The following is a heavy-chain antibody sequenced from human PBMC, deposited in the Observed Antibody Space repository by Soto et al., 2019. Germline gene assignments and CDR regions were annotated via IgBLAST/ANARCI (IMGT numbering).Heavy chain of an antibody. J-gene: IGHJ2*01. V-gene: IGHV4-59*01. CDR1: GGSIRSYY. CDR2: IYYSGST. D-gene: IGHD5-18*01. CDR3: AAILTVETALIRARGCYCDP. Sequence: PSETLSLTCTVSGGSIRSYYWSWIRQPPKKGLEWIGYIYYSGSTNYNHSLKSRFPISLDTYKNQFSLKLSSVTAADTAVYYCAAILTVETALIRARGCYCDPWGRGTLVTVSS.